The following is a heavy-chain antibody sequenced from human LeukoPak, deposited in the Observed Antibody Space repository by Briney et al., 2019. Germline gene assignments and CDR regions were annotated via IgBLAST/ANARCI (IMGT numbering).Heavy chain of an antibody. V-gene: IGHV3-48*03. CDR1: GFTISTYW. CDR3: AREIGSHFDY. Sequence: GGSLRLSCAASGFTISTYWMHWVRQAPGKGLEWVSYISNSGNTIYYADSVKGRFTISRDNAKNSLYLHMNSLRAEDTAFYYCAREIGSHFDYWGQGTLVTVSS. CDR2: ISNSGNTI. J-gene: IGHJ4*02. D-gene: IGHD6-25*01.